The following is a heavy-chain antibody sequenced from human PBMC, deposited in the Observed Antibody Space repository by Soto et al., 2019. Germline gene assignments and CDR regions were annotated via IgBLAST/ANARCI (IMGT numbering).Heavy chain of an antibody. J-gene: IGHJ3*02. V-gene: IGHV4-30-4*01. CDR2: IYYSGST. CDR1: GGSISSGDYY. D-gene: IGHD5-12*01. Sequence: PSETLSLTCTVSGGSISSGDYYWSWIRQPPGKGLEWIGYIYYSGSTYYNPSLKSRVTISVDTSKNQFSLRLSSVTAADTAVYYCASLDSGYDSRAFDIWGQGTMVTVSS. CDR3: ASLDSGYDSRAFDI.